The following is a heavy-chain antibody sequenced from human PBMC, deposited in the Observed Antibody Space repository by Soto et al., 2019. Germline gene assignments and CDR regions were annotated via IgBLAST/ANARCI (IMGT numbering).Heavy chain of an antibody. CDR3: AKDRGLVAILVYYYGMDV. Sequence: QVQLVESGGGVVQPGRSQRLSCAASGFTFSSYAMHWVRQAPGKGLEWVAVISYDGRNTYYADSVKGRFTISRDNSKNTXFLQLNSLRAEDTAVYYCAKDRGLVAILVYYYGMDVWGQGTTVTVSS. D-gene: IGHD2-21*01. CDR1: GFTFSSYA. V-gene: IGHV3-30*18. CDR2: ISYDGRNT. J-gene: IGHJ6*02.